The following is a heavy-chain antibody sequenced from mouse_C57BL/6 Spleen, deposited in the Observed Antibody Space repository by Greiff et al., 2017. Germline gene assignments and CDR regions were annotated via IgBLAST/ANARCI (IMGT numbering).Heavy chain of an antibody. D-gene: IGHD2-2*01. CDR3: ARGPMVTTYYFDD. Sequence: VQLQQSGPELVKPGASVKMSCKASGYTFTDYNMHWVKQSHGKSLEWIGYINPNNGGTSYNQKFKGKATLTVNKSSSTAYMELRSLTSEDSAVYYCARGPMVTTYYFDDWGQGTTLTVSS. J-gene: IGHJ2*01. V-gene: IGHV1-22*01. CDR2: INPNNGGT. CDR1: GYTFTDYN.